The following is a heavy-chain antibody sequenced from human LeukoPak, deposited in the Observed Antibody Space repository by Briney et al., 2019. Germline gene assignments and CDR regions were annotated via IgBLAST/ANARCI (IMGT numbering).Heavy chain of an antibody. CDR1: GFTFSSYA. CDR2: STGSGGTT. V-gene: IGHV3-23*01. D-gene: IGHD4-17*01. CDR3: AKLQSDGLRTYYGMDV. J-gene: IGHJ6*02. Sequence: GGSLRLSCAASGFTFSSYAMTWVRQAPGKGLEWVSASTGSGGTTYYADTVMGRFTISRDNSKNTLYLQMNSLRAEDTAVYYCAKLQSDGLRTYYGMDVWGQGATVTVSS.